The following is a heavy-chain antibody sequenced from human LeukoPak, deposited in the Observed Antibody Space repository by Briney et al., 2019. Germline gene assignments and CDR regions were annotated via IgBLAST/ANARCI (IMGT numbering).Heavy chain of an antibody. D-gene: IGHD5-24*01. CDR1: GYTFTSYG. Sequence: ASVKVSCKASGYTFTSYGISWVRQAPGQGLEWMGWISAYNGNTNYAQKLQGRVTMTTDTSTSTAYMELRSLTSDDTAVYFCARSTLGGYNQGYFYCYMDVWGKGTTVTVSS. J-gene: IGHJ6*03. CDR2: ISAYNGNT. CDR3: ARSTLGGYNQGYFYCYMDV. V-gene: IGHV1-18*01.